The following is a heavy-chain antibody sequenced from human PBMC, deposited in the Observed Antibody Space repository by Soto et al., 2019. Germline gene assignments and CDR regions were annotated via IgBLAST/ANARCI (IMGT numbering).Heavy chain of an antibody. CDR1: GGTFSSYA. CDR3: ARERSTYYYGSGSYFPPMDV. D-gene: IGHD3-10*01. V-gene: IGHV1-69*13. CDR2: IIPIFGTA. Sequence: ASVKVSCKASGGTFSSYAISWVRQAPGQGLEWMGGIIPIFGTANYAQKFQGRVTITADESTSTAYMELSSLRSEDTAVYYCARERSTYYYGSGSYFPPMDVWGQGTTVTVSS. J-gene: IGHJ6*02.